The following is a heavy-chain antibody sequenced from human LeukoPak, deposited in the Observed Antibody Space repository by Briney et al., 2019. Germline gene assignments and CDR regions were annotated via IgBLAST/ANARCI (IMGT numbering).Heavy chain of an antibody. V-gene: IGHV4-30-2*01. CDR2: IYHSGST. CDR1: GGSISSGGYY. CDR3: AREGGYKRIDY. D-gene: IGHD5-24*01. Sequence: KTSETPSLTCTVSGGSISSGGYYWSWIRQPPGKGLEWIGYIYHSGSTYYNPSLKSRVTISVDRSKNQFSLKLSSVTAADTAVYYCAREGGYKRIDYWGQGTLVTVSS. J-gene: IGHJ4*02.